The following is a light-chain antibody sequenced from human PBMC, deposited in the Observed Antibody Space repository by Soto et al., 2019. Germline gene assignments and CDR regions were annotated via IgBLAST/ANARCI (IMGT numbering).Light chain of an antibody. CDR3: QQYNSYWT. V-gene: IGKV1-5*01. CDR1: QSISSW. J-gene: IGKJ1*01. CDR2: DAS. Sequence: DIQMTQSPSTPAASVGDRVTMTSRASQSISSWLAWYQQKPGKAPKLLIYDASSLESGVPSRFSGSGSGTEFTLTISSPQPDDFATYYCQQYNSYWTFGQGTKVDIK.